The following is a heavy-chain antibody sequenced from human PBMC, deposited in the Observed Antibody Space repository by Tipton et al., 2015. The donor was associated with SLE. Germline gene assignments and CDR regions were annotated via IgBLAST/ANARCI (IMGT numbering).Heavy chain of an antibody. D-gene: IGHD4-23*01. CDR3: TKDRTTVVTPFDY. Sequence: GSLRLSCAASGFTFSSYWMSWVRQAPGKGLGWVANIKQDGSEKYYVDSVKGRFTISRDNSKNTLYLQMNSLRAEDMAVYYCTKDRTTVVTPFDYWGQGTLVTVSS. J-gene: IGHJ4*02. CDR1: GFTFSSYW. CDR2: IKQDGSEK. V-gene: IGHV3-7*03.